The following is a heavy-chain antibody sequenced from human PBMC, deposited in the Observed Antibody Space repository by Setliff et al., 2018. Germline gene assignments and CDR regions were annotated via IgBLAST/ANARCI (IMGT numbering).Heavy chain of an antibody. CDR2: INPSGGST. V-gene: IGHV1-46*01. CDR1: GYTFTSYY. D-gene: IGHD6-13*01. J-gene: IGHJ6*02. CDR3: ASLGLAAAREDYYYCGMDV. Sequence: ASVKVSCKASGYTFTSYYMHWVRQAPGQGLEWMGTINPSGGSTSYAQKFQGRVTMTRDTSTSTVYMELSSLRSEDTAVYYCASLGLAAAREDYYYCGMDVWGQGTTVTV.